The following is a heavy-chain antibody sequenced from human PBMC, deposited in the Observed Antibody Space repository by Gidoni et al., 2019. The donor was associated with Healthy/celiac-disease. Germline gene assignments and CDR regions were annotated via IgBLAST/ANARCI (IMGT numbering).Heavy chain of an antibody. Sequence: QLQLQESGPGLVKPSETLSLTCTVSGGSISSSSYYWGWIRQPPRKGLEWIGSIYYSGSTYYHPSLKSRVTISVDTSKNQFSLKLSSVTAADTAVYYCARDSGLWFGGFDYWGQGTLVTVSS. D-gene: IGHD3-10*01. CDR1: GGSISSSSYY. J-gene: IGHJ4*02. CDR3: ARDSGLWFGGFDY. CDR2: IYYSGST. V-gene: IGHV4-39*07.